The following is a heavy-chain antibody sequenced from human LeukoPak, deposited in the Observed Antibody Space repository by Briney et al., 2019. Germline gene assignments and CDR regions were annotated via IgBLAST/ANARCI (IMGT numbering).Heavy chain of an antibody. CDR1: GFTFSSYG. J-gene: IGHJ6*03. Sequence: GGSLRLSCAASGFTFSSYGMHWVRQAPRKGLEWVAFIRYDGSNKYYADSVKGRFTISRDNSKNTLYLQMNSLRAEDTAVYYCAKDFPDIVVVPAADYYYYYMDVWGKGTTVTVSS. CDR2: IRYDGSNK. V-gene: IGHV3-30*02. CDR3: AKDFPDIVVVPAADYYYYYMDV. D-gene: IGHD2-2*01.